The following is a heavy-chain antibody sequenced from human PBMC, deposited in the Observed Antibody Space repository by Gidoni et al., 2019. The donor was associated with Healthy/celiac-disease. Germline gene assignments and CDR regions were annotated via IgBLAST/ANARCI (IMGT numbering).Heavy chain of an antibody. D-gene: IGHD6-6*01. CDR3: ARHVWSIAARPDSSRWFDP. CDR2: IYYSGST. V-gene: IGHV4-39*01. CDR1: GGPISRSSYH. J-gene: IGHJ5*02. Sequence: QLQLQESGPGLVKPSETLSLTCTVSGGPISRSSYHCGWIRQPPGKGLEWIGSIYYSGSTYYNPSLKSRVTISVDTSKNQFSLKLSSVTAADTAVYYCARHVWSIAARPDSSRWFDPWGQGTLVTVSS.